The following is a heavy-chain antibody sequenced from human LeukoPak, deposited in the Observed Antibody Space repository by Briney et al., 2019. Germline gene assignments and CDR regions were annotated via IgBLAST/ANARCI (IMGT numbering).Heavy chain of an antibody. Sequence: PSETLSLTCAVSGGSISSGGYSWNWIRQPPGKGLEWIGYIYHSGSTYYNPSLKSRVTISVDRSKNQFSLKLSSVTAADTAVYYCATSPRYDSSGYFDYWGQGTLVTVSS. CDR3: ATSPRYDSSGYFDY. J-gene: IGHJ4*02. D-gene: IGHD3-22*01. CDR1: GGSISSGGYS. CDR2: IYHSGST. V-gene: IGHV4-30-2*01.